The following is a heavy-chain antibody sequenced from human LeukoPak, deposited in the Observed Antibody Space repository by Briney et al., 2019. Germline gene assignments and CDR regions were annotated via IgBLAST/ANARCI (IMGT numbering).Heavy chain of an antibody. V-gene: IGHV3-74*01. CDR1: GFTFSSYW. D-gene: IGHD3-3*01. J-gene: IGHJ6*03. CDR2: INTESAST. CDR3: ARDYDRYYMDV. Sequence: GGSLRLSCAASGFTFSSYWIHWVRQAPGKGLVWVSRINTESASTSYADSVKGRFTISRDNAKNTLYLQMNSLRPEDTAVYYCARDYDRYYMDVWGKGTTVTVSS.